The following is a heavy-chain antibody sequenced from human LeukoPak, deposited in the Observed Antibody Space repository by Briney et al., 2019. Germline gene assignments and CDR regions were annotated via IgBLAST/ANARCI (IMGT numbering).Heavy chain of an antibody. D-gene: IGHD3-10*01. V-gene: IGHV4-38-2*02. CDR1: GYSISSGYY. CDR2: IYHSGST. J-gene: IGHJ3*02. CDR3: ARDRGDDAFDI. Sequence: SETLSLTCTVSGYSISSGYYWGWIRQPPGKGLEWIGSIYHSGSTYYNPSLKSRVTISVDTSKNQFSLKLSSVTAADTAVYYCARDRGDDAFDIWGQGTMVTVSS.